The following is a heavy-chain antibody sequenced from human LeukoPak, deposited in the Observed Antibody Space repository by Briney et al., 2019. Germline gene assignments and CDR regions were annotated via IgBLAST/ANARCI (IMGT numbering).Heavy chain of an antibody. CDR3: ARLRYFDWLLYPFDY. CDR2: IYYSGST. J-gene: IGHJ4*02. D-gene: IGHD3-9*01. V-gene: IGHV4-59*05. Sequence: SEALSLTCTVSGGSISSYYWSWIRQPAGKGLEWIGSIYYSGSTYYNPSLKSRVTISVDTSKNQFSLKLSSVTAADTAVYYCARLRYFDWLLYPFDYWGQGTLVTVSS. CDR1: GGSISSYY.